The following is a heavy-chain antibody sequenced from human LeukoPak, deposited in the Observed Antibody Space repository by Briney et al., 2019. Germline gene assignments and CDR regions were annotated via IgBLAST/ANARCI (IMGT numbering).Heavy chain of an antibody. J-gene: IGHJ3*02. CDR2: LSYSGSA. CDR1: GDSISSPPYY. Sequence: SETPSLTCTVSGDSISSPPYYWGWIRQPPGKGLEWTASLSYSGSAYFNPSLKNRVTISVDTSKNQFSLKLRSVTAADSPVYYCARLGRDAFDIWGQGTMVVVSS. CDR3: ARLGRDAFDI. V-gene: IGHV4-39*01.